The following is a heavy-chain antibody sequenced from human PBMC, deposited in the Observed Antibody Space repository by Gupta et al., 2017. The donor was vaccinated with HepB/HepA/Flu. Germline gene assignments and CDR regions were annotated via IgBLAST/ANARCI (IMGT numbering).Heavy chain of an antibody. V-gene: IGHV4-39*01. CDR1: GGSSAYS. Sequence: QLQLQESGPGLVKSSETLSLTCTVSGGSSAYSWGWIRQAPGKGLEWIGSFDYSGNTYYNPSLKSRVTISVDTSKNQFSLILSSVTAADTALYYCARHGLENHRGYYSPFANWGQGTLVTVAS. CDR3: ARHGLENHRGYYSPFAN. D-gene: IGHD3-22*01. CDR2: FDYSGNT. J-gene: IGHJ4*02.